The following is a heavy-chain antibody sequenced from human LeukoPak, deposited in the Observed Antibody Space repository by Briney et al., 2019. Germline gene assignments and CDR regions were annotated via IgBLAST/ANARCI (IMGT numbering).Heavy chain of an antibody. V-gene: IGHV3-23*01. CDR3: AKDSSSSGFSAACNFDY. Sequence: GGSLRLSCAASGFTFSNYAMSWVRQAPGKGLEWVSAISGSGTYTYYADSVKGRFTISRDNSRNTLHLQMNSLRAEDTAVYYCAKDSSSSGFSAACNFDYWGQGTLVAVSS. CDR1: GFTFSNYA. D-gene: IGHD6-19*01. J-gene: IGHJ4*02. CDR2: ISGSGTYT.